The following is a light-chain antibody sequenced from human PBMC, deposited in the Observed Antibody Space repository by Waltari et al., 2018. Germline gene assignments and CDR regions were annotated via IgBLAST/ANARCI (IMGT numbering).Light chain of an antibody. V-gene: IGLV2-14*03. Sequence: QSALTQPASVSGSPGQSITISCTGTSTDVGRYNYVSWYQHYPDKAPKLMIYDVTNPPSGFSNRFPGSKSGNTVSLTISELQPEDEPDYYCASYIPGSTLVFGGGTKLAVL. J-gene: IGLJ3*02. CDR3: ASYIPGSTLV. CDR1: STDVGRYNY. CDR2: DVT.